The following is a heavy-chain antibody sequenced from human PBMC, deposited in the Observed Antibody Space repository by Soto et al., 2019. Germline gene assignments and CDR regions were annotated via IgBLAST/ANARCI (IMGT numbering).Heavy chain of an antibody. J-gene: IGHJ4*02. Sequence: QVQLQESGPGLVKPSGTLSLTCVVSGASITREWWSWVRQSPGKGLEWIGEIYHSGATNYNPSLKSRVTISLDKSKNQFSLSLNSMTAADTAVYFCAGHLPYRLFLWGQGTLVTVSS. CDR1: GASITREW. CDR3: AGHLPYRLFL. V-gene: IGHV4-4*02. CDR2: IYHSGAT. D-gene: IGHD2-2*02.